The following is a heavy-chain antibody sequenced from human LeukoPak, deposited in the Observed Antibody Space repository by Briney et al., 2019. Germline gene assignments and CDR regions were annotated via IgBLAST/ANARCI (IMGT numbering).Heavy chain of an antibody. CDR2: ISAYNGNT. J-gene: IGHJ4*02. D-gene: IGHD5-24*01. Sequence: ASVKVSCKASGYTFTSYGISWVRQAPGQGLEWMGWISAYNGNTNYAQKLQGRVTMTTDTSTSTAYMELRSLRSDDTAVYYCARERGGYNPNPFDYWGQGTLVTVSA. CDR1: GYTFTSYG. CDR3: ARERGGYNPNPFDY. V-gene: IGHV1-18*01.